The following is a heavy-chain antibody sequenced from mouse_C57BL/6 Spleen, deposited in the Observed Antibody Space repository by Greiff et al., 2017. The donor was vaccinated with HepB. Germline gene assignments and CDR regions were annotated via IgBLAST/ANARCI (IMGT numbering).Heavy chain of an antibody. CDR2: IDPSDSYT. V-gene: IGHV1-59*01. CDR1: GYTFTSYW. J-gene: IGHJ2*01. Sequence: QVQLQQPGAELVRPGPSVKLSCKASGYTFTSYWMHWVKQRPGQGLEWIGVIDPSDSYTNYNQKFKGKATLTVDTSSSTAYMQLSSLTSEDSAVYYCARSWDGGGYWGQGTTLTVSS. CDR3: ARSWDGGGY. D-gene: IGHD4-1*01.